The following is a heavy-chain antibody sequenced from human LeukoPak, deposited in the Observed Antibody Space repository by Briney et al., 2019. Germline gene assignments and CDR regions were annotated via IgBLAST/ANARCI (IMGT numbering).Heavy chain of an antibody. V-gene: IGHV3-74*01. CDR2: INSDGSST. J-gene: IGHJ3*02. D-gene: IGHD5/OR15-5a*01. CDR1: AYTFSTYW. CDR3: VRADSVNFPDAFDI. Sequence: GGSLRLSCAASAYTFSTYWMHWVRQAPGKGLVWVSRINSDGSSTRYADSVKGRFTISRDNTKNTLYLQMNSLRAEDTAVYYCVRADSVNFPDAFDIWGQGTMVTVSS.